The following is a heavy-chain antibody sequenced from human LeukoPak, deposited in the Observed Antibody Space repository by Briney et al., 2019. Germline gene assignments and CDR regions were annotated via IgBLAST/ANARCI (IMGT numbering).Heavy chain of an antibody. J-gene: IGHJ4*02. V-gene: IGHV3-21*01. D-gene: IGHD6-13*01. CDR2: ISSSSSYI. CDR3: AASPGIAAAGTG. Sequence: GGSLRLSCAASGFTFSSYSMNWVRQAPGKGLEWVSSISSSSSYIYYADSVKGRFTISRDNAKNSLYLQMNSLRAEDTAVYYCAASPGIAAAGTGGGQGTLVTVSS. CDR1: GFTFSSYS.